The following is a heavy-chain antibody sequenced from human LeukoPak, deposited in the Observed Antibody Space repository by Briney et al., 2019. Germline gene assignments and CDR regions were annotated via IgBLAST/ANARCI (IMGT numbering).Heavy chain of an antibody. CDR1: GFTVSSNY. J-gene: IGHJ4*02. Sequence: GGSLRLSCAASGFTVSSNYLSWVRQAPGKGLEWVSVIYSGGSTYYGDSVKGRFTISRDNSKNTLYLQMNSLRAEDTAVYYCARESGDYSKHYWGQGTLVTVSS. V-gene: IGHV3-53*01. D-gene: IGHD4-17*01. CDR2: IYSGGST. CDR3: ARESGDYSKHY.